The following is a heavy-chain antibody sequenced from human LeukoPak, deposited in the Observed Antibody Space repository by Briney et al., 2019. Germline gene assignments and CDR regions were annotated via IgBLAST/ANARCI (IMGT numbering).Heavy chain of an antibody. D-gene: IGHD6-19*01. CDR2: IIQDGSGK. J-gene: IGHJ4*02. CDR1: GFTFSGYW. CDR3: ARTNLGSGWRFDY. V-gene: IGHV3-7*04. Sequence: TGGSLRLSCAASGFTFSGYWMGWVRQAPGKGLEWVASIIQDGSGKYYVDSVKGRFTISKDNAKNSLYLQMNSLRAEDTAVYYCARTNLGSGWRFDYWGQGTLVTVSS.